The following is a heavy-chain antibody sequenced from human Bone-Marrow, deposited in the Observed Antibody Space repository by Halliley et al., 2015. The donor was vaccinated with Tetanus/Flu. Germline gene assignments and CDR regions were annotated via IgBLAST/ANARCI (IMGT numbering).Heavy chain of an antibody. CDR3: ARGHHGPGLRSFDWYLDS. V-gene: IGHV1-18*01. J-gene: IGHJ4*02. D-gene: IGHD3-9*01. Sequence: QLVQSGGEVKKPGASVKVSCKASGYTFSRYGISWVRQAPGQGLEWMGWISGKNGNTNYAQRVQGRVTMTTDTSTSTAYMELRSLRFDDPAVYFCARGHHGPGLRSFDWYLDSWGQGTLVTVSS. CDR1: GYTFSRYG. CDR2: ISGKNGNT.